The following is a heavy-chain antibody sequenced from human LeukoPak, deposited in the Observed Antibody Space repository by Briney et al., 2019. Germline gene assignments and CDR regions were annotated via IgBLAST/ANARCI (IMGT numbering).Heavy chain of an antibody. Sequence: SETLSLTCAVSGGSISSSHWWNWVRQPPGKGLEWIGEINHAGSTSYNPSLKSRVTISVDTSKNQFSLKLSSVTAADTAVYYCAREALYSGYDRRPYDYWGQGTLVTVSS. D-gene: IGHD5-12*01. CDR1: GGSISSSHW. V-gene: IGHV4-4*02. CDR3: AREALYSGYDRRPYDY. CDR2: INHAGST. J-gene: IGHJ4*02.